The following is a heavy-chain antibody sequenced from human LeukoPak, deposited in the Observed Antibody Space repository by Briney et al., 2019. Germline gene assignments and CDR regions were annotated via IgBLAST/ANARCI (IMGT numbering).Heavy chain of an antibody. Sequence: KPSETLSLTCTVSGGSISSYYWSWIRQPPGKGLEWIGYIYYSGSTYYNPSLKSRVTISVDTSKNQFSLKLSSVTAADTAVYYCASALGDYFDYWGQGTLVTVSS. CDR3: ASALGDYFDY. V-gene: IGHV4-30-4*01. D-gene: IGHD4-17*01. J-gene: IGHJ4*02. CDR1: GGSISSYY. CDR2: IYYSGST.